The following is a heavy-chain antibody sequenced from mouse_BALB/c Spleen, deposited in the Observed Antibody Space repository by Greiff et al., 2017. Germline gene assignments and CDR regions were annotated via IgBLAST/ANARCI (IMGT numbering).Heavy chain of an antibody. CDR2: ISYSGST. Sequence: EVKLMESGPGLVKPSQSLSLTCTVTGYSITSDYAWNWIRQFPGNKLEWMGYISYSGSTSYNPSLKSRISITRDTSKNQFFLQLNSVTTEDTATYYCARNSFFDYWGQGTTLTVSS. CDR1: GYSITSDYA. CDR3: ARNSFFDY. J-gene: IGHJ2*01. V-gene: IGHV3-2*02.